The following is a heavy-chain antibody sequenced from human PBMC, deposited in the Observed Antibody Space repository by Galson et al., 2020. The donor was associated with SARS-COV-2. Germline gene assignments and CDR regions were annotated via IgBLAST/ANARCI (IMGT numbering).Heavy chain of an antibody. CDR2: LYSGGGS. CDR3: ARGGGLNFLYYYMDV. Sequence: GGSLRLSCAASGFTVSASYMSWVRQAPGKGLAWVSVLYSGGGSYYADSVKGRFTISRDNSKNTLYLQMNSLRAEDSAVYYCARGGGLNFLYYYMDVWGKGTTVTISS. V-gene: IGHV3-66*02. CDR1: GFTVSASY. D-gene: IGHD3-10*01. J-gene: IGHJ6*03.